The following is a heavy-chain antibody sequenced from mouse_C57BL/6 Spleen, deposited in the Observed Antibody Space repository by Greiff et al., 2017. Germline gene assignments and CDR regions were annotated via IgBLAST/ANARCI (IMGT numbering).Heavy chain of an antibody. V-gene: IGHV5-17*01. D-gene: IGHD3-3*01. Sequence: EVKVVESGGGLVKPGGSLKLSCAASGFTFSDYGMHWVRQAPEKGLEWVAYISSGSSTIYYAGTVKGRFTISRDNAKNTLFLQMNSLRSEDTAMYYCARQGGRVYYFDYWGQGTTLTVSS. CDR1: GFTFSDYG. CDR2: ISSGSSTI. J-gene: IGHJ2*01. CDR3: ARQGGRVYYFDY.